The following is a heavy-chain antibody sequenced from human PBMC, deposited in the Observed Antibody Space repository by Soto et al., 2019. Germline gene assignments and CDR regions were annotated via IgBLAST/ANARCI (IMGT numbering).Heavy chain of an antibody. CDR3: ASHEPYGDYGGIGAFDI. CDR2: ISAYNGNT. CDR1: GYTFTSYG. D-gene: IGHD4-17*01. Sequence: QVQLVQSGAEVKKPGASVKVSCKASGYTFTSYGISWVRQAPGQGLEWMGWISAYNGNTNYAQKLKGRVTMTTHTSTSTAYMELRSLRSDDTAGYYCASHEPYGDYGGIGAFDIWGQGTMVTVSS. V-gene: IGHV1-18*01. J-gene: IGHJ3*02.